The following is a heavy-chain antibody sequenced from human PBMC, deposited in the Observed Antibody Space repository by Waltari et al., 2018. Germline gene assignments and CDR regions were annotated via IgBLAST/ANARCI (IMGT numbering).Heavy chain of an antibody. V-gene: IGHV4-34*01. CDR1: GGSFSGYY. J-gene: IGHJ6*03. Sequence: QVQLQQWGAGLLKPSETLSLTCAVYGGSFSGYYWSWIRQPPGKGLEWIGEINHSGSTNYNPTLKSRVTISVDTSKNQFSLKLSSVTAADTALYYCARGPSRGSSWYYYYYYMDVWGKGTTVTISS. D-gene: IGHD6-13*01. CDR3: ARGPSRGSSWYYYYYYMDV. CDR2: INHSGST.